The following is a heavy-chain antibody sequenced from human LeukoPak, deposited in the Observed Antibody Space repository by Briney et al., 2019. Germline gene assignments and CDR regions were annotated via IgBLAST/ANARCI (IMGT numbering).Heavy chain of an antibody. D-gene: IGHD3-9*01. J-gene: IGHJ4*02. Sequence: PGGSLRLSCAASGFTSSSYAMSWVRQAPGKGLEWVSAISGSGGSTYYADSVKGRFTISRDNSKNTLFLQMNSLRAEDTAVYYCAKDPYAILTGYRYYFDYWGQGTLVTVSS. V-gene: IGHV3-23*01. CDR2: ISGSGGST. CDR1: GFTSSSYA. CDR3: AKDPYAILTGYRYYFDY.